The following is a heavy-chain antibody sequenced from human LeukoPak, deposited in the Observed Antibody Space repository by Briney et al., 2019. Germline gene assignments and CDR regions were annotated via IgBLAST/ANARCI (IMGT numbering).Heavy chain of an antibody. V-gene: IGHV3-30*02. D-gene: IGHD2-21*01. CDR3: ATRGDSPQWYFDL. CDR2: IRYDGSNK. CDR1: GFTFSSYG. Sequence: GGSLRLSCAASGFTFSSYGMHWVRQAPGKGLEWVAFIRYDGSNKYYADSVKGRFTICRDSSKNTLYLQMNSLIAEDTAVYYCATRGDSPQWYFDLWGRGTLVTVSS. J-gene: IGHJ2*01.